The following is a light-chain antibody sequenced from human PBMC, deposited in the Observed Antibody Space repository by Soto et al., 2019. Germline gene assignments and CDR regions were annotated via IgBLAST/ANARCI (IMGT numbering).Light chain of an antibody. Sequence: DIQLTQSPSTLSASVGDRVTITCRASQSINGWLAWYQQKPGQAPNLLFYKASTLESGVPSRFSGSGSGTEFTITVSSLQPDDFATYYCHQYHNFPRTFGQGTKVEI. CDR3: HQYHNFPRT. V-gene: IGKV1-5*03. CDR1: QSINGW. J-gene: IGKJ1*01. CDR2: KAS.